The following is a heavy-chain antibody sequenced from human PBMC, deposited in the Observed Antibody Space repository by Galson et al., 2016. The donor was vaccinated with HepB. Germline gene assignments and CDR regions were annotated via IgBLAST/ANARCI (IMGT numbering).Heavy chain of an antibody. Sequence: PALVKPPQTLTLTCTFSGFSLSTYAVGVGWIRQPPGKALEWLALIYWDDDKFYSPSLKNRLVITKDTSKNQVVLTLTNMDPVDTGTYFCAHRNLQFLYGFDTWGQGIMVAVSS. CDR1: GFSLSTYAVG. CDR2: IYWDDDK. V-gene: IGHV2-5*02. J-gene: IGHJ5*02. CDR3: AHRNLQFLYGFDT. D-gene: IGHD3-3*01.